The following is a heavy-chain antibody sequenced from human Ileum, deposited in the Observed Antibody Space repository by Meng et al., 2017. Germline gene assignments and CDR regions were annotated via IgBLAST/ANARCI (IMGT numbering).Heavy chain of an antibody. D-gene: IGHD7-27*01. V-gene: IGHV4-61*08. J-gene: IGHJ4*02. Sequence: VRLQSAVPGRVRPSETPSLICTASGSSVSTSDSQGGWIRQPPGKGLEWIGYAGTNYNPSLKSRVTISVDTSKRQFSLKLTSVTAADTAVYYCARDHWGSLDYWGQGILVTVSS. CDR1: GSSVSTSDSQ. CDR3: ARDHWGSLDY. CDR2: AGT.